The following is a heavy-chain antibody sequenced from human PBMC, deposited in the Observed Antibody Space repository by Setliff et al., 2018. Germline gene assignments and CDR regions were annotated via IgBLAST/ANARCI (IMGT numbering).Heavy chain of an antibody. J-gene: IGHJ4*02. CDR2: MYYSGDT. D-gene: IGHD5-18*01. CDR1: GGSVRGYY. CDR3: ARLPPLHTPMALTFDY. V-gene: IGHV4-59*08. Sequence: KTSETLSLTCTVSGGSVRGYYWSWIRQPPGKGLEWIGYMYYSGDTNYNPSLKGRVTISVDTSKNQFSLELRSVTAADTAVYYCARLPPLHTPMALTFDYWGQGILVTVSS.